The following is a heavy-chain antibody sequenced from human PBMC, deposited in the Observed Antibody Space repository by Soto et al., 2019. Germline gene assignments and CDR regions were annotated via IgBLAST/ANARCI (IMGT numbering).Heavy chain of an antibody. CDR2: IYHSGST. CDR3: ARGMAADILTGYYEAYYYGMDV. J-gene: IGHJ6*02. V-gene: IGHV4-4*02. D-gene: IGHD3-9*01. CDR1: GGSIRSSNW. Sequence: SETLSLTCAVSGGSIRSSNWWSWVRQPPGKGLEWIGEIYHSGSTNYNPSLKSRVTISVDKSKNQFSLKLSSVTAADTAVYYCARGMAADILTGYYEAYYYGMDVWGQGTTVT.